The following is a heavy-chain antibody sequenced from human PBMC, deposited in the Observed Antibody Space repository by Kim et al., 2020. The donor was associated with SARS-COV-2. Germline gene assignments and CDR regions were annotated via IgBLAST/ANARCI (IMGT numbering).Heavy chain of an antibody. CDR1: GGSISSYY. J-gene: IGHJ4*02. V-gene: IGHV4-59*01. CDR2: IYYSGSTSYNPSL. Sequence: SETLSLTCTVSGGSISSYYWSWIRQPPGKGLEWIGYIYYSGSTSYNPSLNYNPSLKSRVTISVDTSEYQFSLRLSSVTAADTAVYYCAGYHYDSSHGLHFAYGGQGTLFTVSS. CDR3: AGYHYDSSHGLHFAY. D-gene: IGHD4-4*01.